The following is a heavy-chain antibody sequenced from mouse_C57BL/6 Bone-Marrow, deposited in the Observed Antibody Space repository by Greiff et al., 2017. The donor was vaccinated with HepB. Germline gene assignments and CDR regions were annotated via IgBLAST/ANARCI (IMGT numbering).Heavy chain of an antibody. CDR3: ARYRTGNYAMDY. J-gene: IGHJ4*01. CDR2: IRNKANGYTT. V-gene: IGHV7-3*01. Sequence: EVQLVESGGGLVQPGGSLSLSCAASGFTFTDYYMSWVRQPPGKALEWLGFIRNKANGYTTEYSASVKGRFTISRDNSQSILYLQMNALRAEDSATDDCARYRTGNYAMDYWGQGTSVTVSS. CDR1: GFTFTDYY.